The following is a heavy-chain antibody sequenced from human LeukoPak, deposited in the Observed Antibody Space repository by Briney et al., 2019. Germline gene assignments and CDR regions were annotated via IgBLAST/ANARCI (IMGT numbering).Heavy chain of an antibody. V-gene: IGHV1-18*01. CDR3: AALEMTAAGFLRDY. J-gene: IGHJ4*02. CDR2: ISAYNGNT. D-gene: IGHD6-13*01. CDR1: GYTFTSYG. Sequence: ASVKVSCKASGYTFTSYGISWVRQAPGQGLEWMGWISAYNGNTNYAQKLQGRVTMTTDTSTSTAYMELRSLRSDDTAVYYCAALEMTAAGFLRDYWGQGTLVTVSS.